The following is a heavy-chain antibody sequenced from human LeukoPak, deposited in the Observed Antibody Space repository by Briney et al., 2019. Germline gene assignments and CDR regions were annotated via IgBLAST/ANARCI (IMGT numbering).Heavy chain of an antibody. CDR2: ISWDGGST. Sequence: GGSLRLSCAASGFTFDDYTMHWVRQAPGKGLEWVSLISWDGGSTYYADSVKGRFTISRDNSKNSLYLQMNSLRTEDSALYYCANLNSVGYWGQGTLVTVSS. V-gene: IGHV3-43*01. CDR1: GFTFDDYT. J-gene: IGHJ4*02. D-gene: IGHD1-7*01. CDR3: ANLNSVGY.